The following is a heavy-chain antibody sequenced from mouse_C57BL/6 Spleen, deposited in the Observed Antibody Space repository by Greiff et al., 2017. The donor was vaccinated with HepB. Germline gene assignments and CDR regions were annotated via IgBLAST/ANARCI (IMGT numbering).Heavy chain of an antibody. CDR1: GFTFSSYA. J-gene: IGHJ1*03. V-gene: IGHV5-4*01. CDR2: ISDGGSYT. Sequence: EVQRVESGGGLVKPGGSLKLSCAASGFTFSSYAMSWVRQTPEKRLEWVATISDGGSYTYYPDNVKGRFTISRDNAKNNLYLQMSHLKSEDTAMYYCARGRSKGDWYFDVWGTGTTVTVSS. CDR3: ARGRSKGDWYFDV. D-gene: IGHD1-1*01.